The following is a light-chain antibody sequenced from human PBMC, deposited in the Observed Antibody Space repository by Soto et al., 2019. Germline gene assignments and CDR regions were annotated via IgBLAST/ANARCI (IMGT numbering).Light chain of an antibody. CDR1: QSIDRW. Sequence: DIQMTQSPSTLPASVGDRVTITCRASQSIDRWVAWYQQKPGKAPKILIYHASSLETGVPSRFSGSGSGTELTLTIRRLKHDDFETYYCQHYNRYGTVGQGTKVDIK. J-gene: IGKJ1*01. CDR2: HAS. V-gene: IGKV1-5*01. CDR3: QHYNRYGT.